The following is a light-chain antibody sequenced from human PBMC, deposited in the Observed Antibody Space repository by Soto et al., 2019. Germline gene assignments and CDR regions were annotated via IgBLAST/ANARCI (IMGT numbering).Light chain of an antibody. CDR1: NSDVGGYNS. Sequence: QSVLTQPASVSGSPEQSITIACTGTNSDVGGYNSVSWYQLHPGKAPRLVIYDVSIRPPAVSDRFSGSTSGNTASLTISGLQAEDEAEYYCSSYTATRTVVFGGGTKLTVL. CDR3: SSYTATRTVV. J-gene: IGLJ3*02. V-gene: IGLV2-14*03. CDR2: DVS.